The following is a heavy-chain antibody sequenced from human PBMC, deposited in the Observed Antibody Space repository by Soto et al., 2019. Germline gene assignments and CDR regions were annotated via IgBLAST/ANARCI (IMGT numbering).Heavy chain of an antibody. Sequence: GGSLRLSCAASGFTFDDYAMHWVRQAPGKGLEWVSGISWNSGSIGYADSVKGRFTISRDNAKNSLYLQMNSLRAEDTALYYCAKDLYNWNDGFDYWGQGTLVTVSS. J-gene: IGHJ4*02. CDR3: AKDLYNWNDGFDY. CDR1: GFTFDDYA. V-gene: IGHV3-9*01. CDR2: ISWNSGSI. D-gene: IGHD1-20*01.